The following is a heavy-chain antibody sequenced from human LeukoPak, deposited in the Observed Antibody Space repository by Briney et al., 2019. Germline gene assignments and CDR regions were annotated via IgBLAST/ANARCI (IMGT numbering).Heavy chain of an antibody. J-gene: IGHJ4*02. V-gene: IGHV3-30*02. Sequence: GGSLRLSCAASGFTFSSYGMHWVRQAPGKGLEWVAFIRYDGSNKYYADSVKGRFTISRDNSKNTLYLQMNSLRAEDTAVYYCAKDLNRYCSGGSCLFDYWGQGTLVTVSS. CDR1: GFTFSSYG. D-gene: IGHD2-15*01. CDR2: IRYDGSNK. CDR3: AKDLNRYCSGGSCLFDY.